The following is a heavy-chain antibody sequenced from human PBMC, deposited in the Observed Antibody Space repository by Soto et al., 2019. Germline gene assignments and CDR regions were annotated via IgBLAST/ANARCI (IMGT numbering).Heavy chain of an antibody. D-gene: IGHD6-13*01. CDR1: GGTFSSYA. J-gene: IGHJ6*02. V-gene: IGHV1-69*01. Sequence: QVQLVQSGAEVKKPGSSVKVSCKASGGTFSSYAISWVRQAPGQGLEWMGGIIPIFGTANYAQKFQGRVTITADESTSTAYMELSSLRSEVTAVYYCAREVNGIGYSSRYYGMDVWGQGTTVTVSS. CDR2: IIPIFGTA. CDR3: AREVNGIGYSSRYYGMDV.